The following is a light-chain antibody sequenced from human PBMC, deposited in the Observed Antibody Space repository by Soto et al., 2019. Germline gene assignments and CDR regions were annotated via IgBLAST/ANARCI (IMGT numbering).Light chain of an antibody. J-gene: IGLJ2*01. CDR2: GDS. V-gene: IGLV3-21*02. CDR3: QVWDSSRDHVV. Sequence: SYELTQPPSVPVAPGQTARITCEGNNIGSKSVHWYQQSPGQAPVLVVYGDSDRPSGTPERFSGSDSGNTATLTISGVEAGDEADYYCQVWDSSRDHVVFGAGTKLTVL. CDR1: NIGSKS.